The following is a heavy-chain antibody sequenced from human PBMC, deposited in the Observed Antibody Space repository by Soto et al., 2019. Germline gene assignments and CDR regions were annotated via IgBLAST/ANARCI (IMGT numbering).Heavy chain of an antibody. Sequence: QVQLQESGPGLVKPSGTLSLTCAVSSGSISSSNWWSWVRQLPGKGLEWNGEMYHSGSTNYNPSLKRRVPISVDKTKNQFSLKLGSVTAADTAVYYCARDYGDYGARYFDLWGRGTLVTVSS. V-gene: IGHV4-4*02. CDR1: SGSISSSNW. CDR2: MYHSGST. CDR3: ARDYGDYGARYFDL. J-gene: IGHJ2*01. D-gene: IGHD4-17*01.